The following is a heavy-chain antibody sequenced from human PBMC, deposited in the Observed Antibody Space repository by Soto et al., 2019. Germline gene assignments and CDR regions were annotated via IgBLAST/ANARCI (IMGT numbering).Heavy chain of an antibody. V-gene: IGHV1-46*01. CDR3: ARRSFSSGWDFDY. Sequence: ALVKVSCKASGYTFTSYYMHWARQAPGQGLEWMGIINLSGGTTTYAQKFQGRVTMTRDTSTSTVYMELSSLRSEDTAVYYCARRSFSSGWDFDYWGEGTLVTVSS. D-gene: IGHD6-19*01. J-gene: IGHJ4*02. CDR2: INLSGGTT. CDR1: GYTFTSYY.